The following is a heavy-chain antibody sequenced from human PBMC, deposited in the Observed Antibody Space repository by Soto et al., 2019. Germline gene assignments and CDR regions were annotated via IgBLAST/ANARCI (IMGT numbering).Heavy chain of an antibody. J-gene: IGHJ6*02. Sequence: QVQLQESGPGLVKPSGTLSLTCAVSGDSISSSNWWSWVRQSPGKGLEWIGEIYHTGSTNYNPSLTSRLTISVDKSKNQFSLKLSSVTAADTAVYFCARMLQQLMYDYYYPYGMDVWGQGTSVTVSS. CDR2: IYHTGST. V-gene: IGHV4-4*02. D-gene: IGHD6-13*01. CDR1: GDSISSSNW. CDR3: ARMLQQLMYDYYYPYGMDV.